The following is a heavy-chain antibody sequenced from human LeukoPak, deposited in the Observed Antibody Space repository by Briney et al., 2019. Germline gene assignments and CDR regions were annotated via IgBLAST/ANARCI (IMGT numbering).Heavy chain of an antibody. V-gene: IGHV3-53*01. J-gene: IGHJ4*02. CDR1: GFTVSTNY. CDR2: IYSGGST. D-gene: IGHD5-12*01. CDR3: VRHFNSVATMQIDY. Sequence: QPGGSLRLSCAASGFTVSTNYMSWVRQAPGKGLEWVSVIYSGGSTYYADSVKGRFTISIDNAKKSLYLEMSSLRAEDTAFYHCVRHFNSVATMQIDYWGQGTLVTVSS.